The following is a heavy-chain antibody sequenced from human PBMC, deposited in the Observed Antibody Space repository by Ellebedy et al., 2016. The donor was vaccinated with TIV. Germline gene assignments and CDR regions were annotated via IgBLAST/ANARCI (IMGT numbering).Heavy chain of an antibody. J-gene: IGHJ5*02. CDR3: ARDPALPRGRFDT. CDR1: GGSISNSDYY. Sequence: MPSETLSLTCTVSGGSISNSDYYWNWTRKPPGKGLEWIGSIYYSGSAYYNPSLKSRVTVSADTSKNQFSLNLSSVTAADTAVYYCARDPALPRGRFDTWGQGTLVTISS. CDR2: IYYSGSA. V-gene: IGHV4-39*07.